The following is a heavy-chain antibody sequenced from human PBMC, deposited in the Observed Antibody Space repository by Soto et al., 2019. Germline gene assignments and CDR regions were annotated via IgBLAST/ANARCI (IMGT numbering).Heavy chain of an antibody. CDR3: AKDLGGYSGYAFDY. V-gene: IGHV3-23*01. CDR1: GFTFSSYA. D-gene: IGHD5-12*01. J-gene: IGHJ4*02. Sequence: EVQLLESGGGLVQPGGSLRLSCAASGFTFSSYAMSWVRQAPGKGLEWVSAISSSGGSTYYADSVKGRFTISRDNSKNTLCLQMNSLRAEDTAVYYCAKDLGGYSGYAFDYWGQGTLVTVSS. CDR2: ISSSGGST.